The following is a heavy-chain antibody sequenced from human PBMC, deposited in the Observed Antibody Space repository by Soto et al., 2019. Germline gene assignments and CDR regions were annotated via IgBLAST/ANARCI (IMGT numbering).Heavy chain of an antibody. CDR2: TSGGDFST. J-gene: IGHJ4*02. CDR1: GFTFSNYA. CDR3: AKGSSFYYGDFDY. Sequence: EVQLLESGGALVQPGGSLRLSCVASGFTFSNYAMTWVRQAPGKGLEWVSTTSGGDFSTDYADSMQGRFTISRDNSKNTLYLQMNSLRVEDTAVYDCAKGSSFYYGDFDYWGQGTLVTVSS. V-gene: IGHV3-23*01. D-gene: IGHD4-17*01.